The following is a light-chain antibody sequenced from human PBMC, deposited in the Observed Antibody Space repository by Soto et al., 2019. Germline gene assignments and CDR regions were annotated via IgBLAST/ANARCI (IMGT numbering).Light chain of an antibody. CDR2: WAS. J-gene: IGKJ3*01. CDR1: QSVLYSSNNKNY. Sequence: DIVMTQSPDSLAVSLGERATINCKSSQSVLYSSNNKNYLAWYQQKPGQPPKLLIYWASTRESGVPDRFSGSGSGTDFTLTISSLQAEDVAVYYYQQYYSTPPLFTFGPGTKVDIK. CDR3: QQYYSTPPLFT. V-gene: IGKV4-1*01.